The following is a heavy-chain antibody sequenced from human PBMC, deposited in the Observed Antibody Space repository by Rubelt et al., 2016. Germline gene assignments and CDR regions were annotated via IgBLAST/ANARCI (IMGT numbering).Heavy chain of an antibody. D-gene: IGHD2-15*01. CDR3: ARPGALCSGGSCYTKGGWDGFDY. Sequence: SSYGMHWVRQAPGKGLEWVAVIWYDGSNKYYADSVKGRFTISRANSKNTLDLQMNSLRAEDTAVYYCARPGALCSGGSCYTKGGWDGFDYWGQGTLVTVSS. CDR2: IWYDGSNK. CDR1: SSYG. J-gene: IGHJ4*02. V-gene: IGHV3-33*01.